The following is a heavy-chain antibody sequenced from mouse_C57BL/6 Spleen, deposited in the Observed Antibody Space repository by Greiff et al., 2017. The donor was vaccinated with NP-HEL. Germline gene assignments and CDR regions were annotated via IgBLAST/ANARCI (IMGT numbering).Heavy chain of an antibody. Sequence: VQLQQSGAELVRPGTSVKVSCKASGYAFTNYLIEWVKQRPGQGLEWIGVINPGSGGTNYNEKFKGKATLTADKSSSTAYMQLSSLTSEDSAVYLCARRGGNSAWFAYWGQGTLVTVSA. CDR2: INPGSGGT. J-gene: IGHJ3*01. V-gene: IGHV1-54*01. D-gene: IGHD2-1*01. CDR3: ARRGGNSAWFAY. CDR1: GYAFTNYL.